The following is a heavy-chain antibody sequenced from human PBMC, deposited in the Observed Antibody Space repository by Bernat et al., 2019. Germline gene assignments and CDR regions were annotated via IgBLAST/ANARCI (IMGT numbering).Heavy chain of an antibody. V-gene: IGHV3-21*02. Sequence: QLVESGGGQVKPGGSLRLSCAVSGFTFSDFTMNWVRQAPGKGLEWVSSISSSSSNIYYADSVKGRFTISRDNSKNTLYLQMNSLRAEDTAVYYCAKDRVRGWYRNYFDYWGQGTLVTVSS. CDR2: ISSSSSNI. D-gene: IGHD6-19*01. CDR3: AKDRVRGWYRNYFDY. J-gene: IGHJ4*02. CDR1: GFTFSDFT.